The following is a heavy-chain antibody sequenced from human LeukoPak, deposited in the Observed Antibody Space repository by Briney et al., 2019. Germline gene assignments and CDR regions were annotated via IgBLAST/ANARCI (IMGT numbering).Heavy chain of an antibody. D-gene: IGHD3-10*01. CDR2: ISSSSSTI. CDR3: ARGGVYYGSGSYEE. V-gene: IGHV3-48*01. J-gene: IGHJ4*02. CDR1: GFTFSNYA. Sequence: GGSLRLSCAASGFTFSNYAMNWVRQAPGKGLEWVSYISSSSSTIYYADSVKGRFTISRDNAKNSLYLQMDSLRAEDTAVYYCARGGVYYGSGSYEEWGQGTLVTVSS.